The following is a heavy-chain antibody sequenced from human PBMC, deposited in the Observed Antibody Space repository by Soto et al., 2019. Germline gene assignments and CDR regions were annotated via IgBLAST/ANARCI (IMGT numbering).Heavy chain of an antibody. D-gene: IGHD3-22*01. V-gene: IGHV1-18*04. J-gene: IGHJ4*02. CDR1: GYTFNSHG. CDR3: ARWRSHYDSSVDLDY. Sequence: ASVKVSCKAFGYTFNSHGISWVRQAPGQGLEWMGWINSYNGHTNYAQKLQGRVTMTADTSASTAYLELRSLRSDDTAVYYCARWRSHYDSSVDLDYWGQGTLVTVSS. CDR2: INSYNGHT.